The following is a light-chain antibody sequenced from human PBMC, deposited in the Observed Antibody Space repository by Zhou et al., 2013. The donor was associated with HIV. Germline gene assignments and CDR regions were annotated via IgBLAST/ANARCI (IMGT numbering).Light chain of an antibody. Sequence: EIVLTQSPGTLSLSPGERATLSCRASQSVSNNYLAWYQQKPGQGPRLLIYGASSRATGIPDRFSGSGSGADFTLTISRLEPEDFAVYFCQQYGNSPQTFGQG. CDR2: GAS. V-gene: IGKV3-20*01. CDR3: QQYGNSPQT. CDR1: QSVSNNY. J-gene: IGKJ1*01.